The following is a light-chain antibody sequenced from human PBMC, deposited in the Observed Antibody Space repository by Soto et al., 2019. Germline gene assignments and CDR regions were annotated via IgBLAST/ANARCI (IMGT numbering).Light chain of an antibody. Sequence: QSVLTPPPSESESPVQAITVSCTVTSSDIGASNFVSWYQHLPGRAPKVIIFEATHLPSGVSIRISGPQPGIPASLSLSGLQADDEAEYFCISYKTDDTFLFGTGTTVTVL. CDR3: ISYKTDDTFL. CDR1: SSDIGASNF. J-gene: IGLJ1*01. CDR2: EAT. V-gene: IGLV2-14*01.